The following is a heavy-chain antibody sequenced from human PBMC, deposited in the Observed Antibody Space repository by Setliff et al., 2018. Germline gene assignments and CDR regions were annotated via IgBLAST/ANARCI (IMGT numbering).Heavy chain of an antibody. V-gene: IGHV1-69*05. CDR1: GGMSGTYS. J-gene: IGHJ5*01. Sequence: GASVKVSCKASGGMSGTYSISWVRQAPGQGLEWMGAIIPIFGTPNYAQKFQDRVTLTTDTSTTTAYLELRSLRPDDTAVYYCARLVRYCTRTACQKVAGDESWGQGTQVTVSS. CDR2: IIPIFGTP. D-gene: IGHD2-8*01. CDR3: ARLVRYCTRTACQKVAGDES.